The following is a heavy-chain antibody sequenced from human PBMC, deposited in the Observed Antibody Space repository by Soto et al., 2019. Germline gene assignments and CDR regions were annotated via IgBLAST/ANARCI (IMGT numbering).Heavy chain of an antibody. CDR1: GGSVSSGSYY. J-gene: IGHJ3*02. CDR2: IYYSGSP. Sequence: QVQLQESPPGLVKPSETLSLTCTVSGGSVSSGSYYWSWIRQPPGKGLEWIGYIYYSGSPNYNPSLKSRVTRAVGPSKNQFSLKLSSVTAADTAVYYCAREPPVGGMNAFDICGQGPMVTVSS. CDR3: AREPPVGGMNAFDI. V-gene: IGHV4-61*01. D-gene: IGHD3-16*01.